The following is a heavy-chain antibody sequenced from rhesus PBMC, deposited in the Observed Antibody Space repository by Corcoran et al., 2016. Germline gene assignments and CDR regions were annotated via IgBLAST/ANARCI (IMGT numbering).Heavy chain of an antibody. J-gene: IGHJ4*01. Sequence: EVQLVETGGGLVQPGGSLKLSCAVSGFTFSSYGMSWVRQAPGKGLEWVSVIMSGGVSTDHADSVKCRFTISRDNSKNTFSLQMNSLIAEDTAVDYCAKEFSSWPKNYYFDYWGQGVLVTVSS. V-gene: IGHV3S5*01. CDR1: GFTFSSYG. CDR3: AKEFSSWPKNYYFDY. D-gene: IGHD6-13*01. CDR2: IMSGGVST.